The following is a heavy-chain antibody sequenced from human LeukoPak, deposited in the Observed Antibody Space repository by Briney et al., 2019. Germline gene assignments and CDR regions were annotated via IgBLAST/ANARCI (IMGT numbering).Heavy chain of an antibody. D-gene: IGHD2-15*01. CDR2: INHSGST. CDR3: ARDKHLSRTPPYGMDV. CDR1: GGSFSGYY. V-gene: IGHV4-34*01. Sequence: PSETLSLTCAVYGGSFSGYYWSWIRQPPGKGLEWIGEINHSGSTNYNPSLKSRVTISVDTSKNQFSLKLSSVTAADTAVYYCARDKHLSRTPPYGMDVWGQGTTVTVSS. J-gene: IGHJ6*02.